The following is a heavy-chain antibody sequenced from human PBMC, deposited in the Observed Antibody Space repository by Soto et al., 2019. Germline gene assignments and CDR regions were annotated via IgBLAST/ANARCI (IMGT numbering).Heavy chain of an antibody. CDR2: IIPILGIA. J-gene: IGHJ4*02. CDR3: ARSGWYNGVSYFDY. V-gene: IGHV1-69*02. Sequence: GASVKVSCKASGGTFSSYTISWVRQAPGQGLEWMGRIIPILGIANYAQKFQGRVTITADKSTSTAYMELSSLRSEDTAVYYCARSGWYNGVSYFDYWGQGTLVTVSS. D-gene: IGHD6-19*01. CDR1: GGTFSSYT.